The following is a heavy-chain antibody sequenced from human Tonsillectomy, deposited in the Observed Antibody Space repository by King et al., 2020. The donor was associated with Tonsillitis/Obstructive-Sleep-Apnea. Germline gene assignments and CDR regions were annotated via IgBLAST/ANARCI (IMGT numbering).Heavy chain of an antibody. V-gene: IGHV3-48*03. Sequence: VQLVESGGGLVQPGGSLRLTCAASGFTFSDYEMNWVRQAPGKGLEWISYISSTSASIYYADSVKGRFTISRDNAKNSLYLQMNSLRAEDTATYYCARDYPYDIWRSYYPSYFDYWGQGTLVTVSS. CDR2: ISSTSASI. D-gene: IGHD3-3*01. CDR3: ARDYPYDIWRSYYPSYFDY. J-gene: IGHJ4*02. CDR1: GFTFSDYE.